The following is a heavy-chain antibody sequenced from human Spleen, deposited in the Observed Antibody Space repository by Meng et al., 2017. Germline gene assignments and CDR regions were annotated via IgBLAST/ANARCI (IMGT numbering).Heavy chain of an antibody. CDR3: ARDGGSGWTGGYFDY. Sequence: SGTVSDDSISSYYWNWIRQPPGKGLEWIGFIYHNGDTNYNPSLKSRVTISVDTSKNQFSLKLVSVTAADTAVYYCARDGGSGWTGGYFDYWGQGTLVTVSS. CDR1: DDSISSYY. J-gene: IGHJ4*02. D-gene: IGHD6-19*01. CDR2: IYHNGDT. V-gene: IGHV4-59*01.